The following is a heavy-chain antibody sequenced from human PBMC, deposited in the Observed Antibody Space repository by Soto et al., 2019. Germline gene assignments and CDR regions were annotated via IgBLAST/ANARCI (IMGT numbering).Heavy chain of an antibody. D-gene: IGHD1-1*01. CDR2: MSHSGGT. V-gene: IGHV4-34*01. CDR3: ARVERGTATTVVDAFDI. J-gene: IGHJ3*02. Sequence: QVQLQQWGAGLLKPSETLSLTCAVYGGFVSSGSYYWSWIRQPPGKGLEWIGEMSHSGGTHFNPSLKSRVTISVATSTSQCSLKMSSVTAADTALYYCARVERGTATTVVDAFDIWGPGTMVTVSS. CDR1: GGFVSSGSYY.